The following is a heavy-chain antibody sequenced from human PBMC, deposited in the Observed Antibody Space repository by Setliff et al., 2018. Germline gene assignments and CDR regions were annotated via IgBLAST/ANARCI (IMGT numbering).Heavy chain of an antibody. CDR2: TIPMFGTT. D-gene: IGHD6-6*01. CDR1: GATFSSYG. Sequence: SVKVSCKASGATFSSYGINWVRQAPGQGLEWMGGTIPMFGTTEYAQKFQGRLTIITDESTNTAFMQLSSLRSDDTAVYYCVREGVDRRSSTDYRYYMDVWGKGTTVTVSS. J-gene: IGHJ6*03. CDR3: VREGVDRRSSTDYRYYMDV. V-gene: IGHV1-69*05.